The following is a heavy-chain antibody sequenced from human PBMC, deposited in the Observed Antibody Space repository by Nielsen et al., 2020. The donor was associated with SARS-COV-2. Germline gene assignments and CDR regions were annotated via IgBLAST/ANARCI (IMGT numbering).Heavy chain of an antibody. D-gene: IGHD3-22*01. CDR3: AKMTYYYDSSGLCDI. V-gene: IGHV3-23*01. J-gene: IGHJ3*02. CDR2: ISGSGGST. CDR1: GFTFNNFA. Sequence: GESLKISCAASGFTFNNFAMSWVRQAPGKGLEWVSAISGSGGSTYYADSVKGRFTISRDNSKNTLYLQMNSLRAEDTAVYYCAKMTYYYDSSGLCDIWGQGTMVTVSS.